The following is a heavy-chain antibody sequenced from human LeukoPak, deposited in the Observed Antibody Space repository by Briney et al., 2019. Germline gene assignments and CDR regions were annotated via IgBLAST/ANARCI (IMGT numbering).Heavy chain of an antibody. D-gene: IGHD6-19*01. CDR3: ARHSRAVAGTGGWFDP. V-gene: IGHV4-4*02. CDR1: GGSISSSNW. J-gene: IGHJ5*02. Sequence: TPSETLSLTCAVSGGSISSSNWWSWVRQPPGKGLEWIGEIYHSGSTNYNPSLKSRVTISVDKSKNQFSLKLSSVTAADTAVYYCARHSRAVAGTGGWFDPWGQGTLVTVSS. CDR2: IYHSGST.